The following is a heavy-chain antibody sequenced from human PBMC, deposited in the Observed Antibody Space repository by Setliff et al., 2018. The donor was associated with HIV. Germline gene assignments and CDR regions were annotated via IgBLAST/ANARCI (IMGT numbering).Heavy chain of an antibody. V-gene: IGHV5-51*01. Sequence: GESLTISCQGSGYKFTGYWIGWARQMPGKSLERMGIIYPGDSDTRYSPSFQGQVTISTDKSISTAFLQWSSLKASDTAMYYCARHSHYDRSGYYYHKMPDDAFDIWGLGTMGTVS. CDR3: ARHSHYDRSGYYYHKMPDDAFDI. J-gene: IGHJ3*02. CDR2: IYPGDSDT. D-gene: IGHD3-22*01. CDR1: GYKFTGYW.